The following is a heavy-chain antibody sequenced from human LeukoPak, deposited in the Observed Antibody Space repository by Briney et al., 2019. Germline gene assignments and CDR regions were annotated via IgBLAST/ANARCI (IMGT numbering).Heavy chain of an antibody. D-gene: IGHD3-10*01. CDR2: ISATGIYR. CDR3: ARVYYGSGAYYKY. CDR1: EFTFSRYS. Sequence: PGGSLRLSCAASEFTFSRYSMNWVRQAPGKGLEWVSSISATGIYRYYVDSVKGRFTISRDNAKNSLYLQMNSLRAEDTAVYYCARVYYGSGAYYKYWGQGTLVTVSS. V-gene: IGHV3-21*04. J-gene: IGHJ4*02.